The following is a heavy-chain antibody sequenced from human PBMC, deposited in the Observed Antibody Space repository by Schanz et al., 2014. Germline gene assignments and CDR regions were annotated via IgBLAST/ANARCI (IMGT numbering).Heavy chain of an antibody. Sequence: DVQLLESGGGLVQPGESLRLSCAASGFTFTTYAMTWVRQAPGKGLEWVSYISRSSSTIYYADSVRGRFTISRDNAKNSLYLQMNSLRAEDTAVYFCARDLTVDTGYVVHYYYYGMDVWGQGTTVTVSS. J-gene: IGHJ6*02. V-gene: IGHV3-48*01. D-gene: IGHD5-12*01. CDR1: GFTFTTYA. CDR3: ARDLTVDTGYVVHYYYYGMDV. CDR2: ISRSSSTI.